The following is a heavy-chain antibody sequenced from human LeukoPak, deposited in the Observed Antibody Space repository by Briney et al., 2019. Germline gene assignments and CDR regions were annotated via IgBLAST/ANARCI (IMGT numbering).Heavy chain of an antibody. J-gene: IGHJ6*03. CDR1: GGSINSDY. CDR3: ARGSRMATEYYYYIDV. Sequence: PSETLSLTCTVSGGSINSDYWSWIRQPAGKGLEWIGRMYTSGGTNYNPSFKSRVTMSVDTSKNQFSLKLSSVTAAVTAVYYCARGSRMATEYYYYIDVWGKGTTVTVFS. V-gene: IGHV4-4*07. D-gene: IGHD5-24*01. CDR2: MYTSGGT.